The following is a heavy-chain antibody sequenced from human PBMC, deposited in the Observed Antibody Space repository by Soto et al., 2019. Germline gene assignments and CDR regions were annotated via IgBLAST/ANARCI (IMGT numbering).Heavy chain of an antibody. D-gene: IGHD6-6*01. V-gene: IGHV3-30-3*01. Sequence: QVQLVESGGGVVQPGRSLRLSCAASGFTFSSYAMHWVRQAPGKGLEWVAVISYDGSNKYYADSVKGRFTISRDNSKKTLYLQMNSLRAEDTAVYYCARERYSSSLGWYYYYGMDVWGQGTTVTVSS. J-gene: IGHJ6*02. CDR1: GFTFSSYA. CDR3: ARERYSSSLGWYYYYGMDV. CDR2: ISYDGSNK.